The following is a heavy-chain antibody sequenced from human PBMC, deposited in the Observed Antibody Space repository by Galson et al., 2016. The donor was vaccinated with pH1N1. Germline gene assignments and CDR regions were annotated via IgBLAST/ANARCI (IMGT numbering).Heavy chain of an antibody. Sequence: SLRLSCAASGFSFSSYWMHWVRQVPGKGLVWVSRSDNEGTNLNYADSVKGRFTISRDNSKNTLHLQMNSLRTEDTALYYCAKVVGHLSGYYDYWGQGTLVTVSS. CDR3: AKVVGHLSGYYDY. J-gene: IGHJ4*02. D-gene: IGHD3-9*01. CDR2: SDNEGTNL. V-gene: IGHV3-74*01. CDR1: GFSFSSYW.